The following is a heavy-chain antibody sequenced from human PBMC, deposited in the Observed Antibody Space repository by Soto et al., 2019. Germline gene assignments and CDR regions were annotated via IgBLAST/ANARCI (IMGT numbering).Heavy chain of an antibody. Sequence: TLSLTCSVSGVSLTSGTYYWSWIRQHPGMGLEWIGYIFYSGSTDYNPSLKSRVNISVDTSKNQFSLKLSSATAADTAVYYCASTEDFFDYWGQGTLVTVSS. CDR1: GVSLTSGTYY. CDR3: ASTEDFFDY. J-gene: IGHJ4*02. V-gene: IGHV4-31*03. CDR2: IFYSGST.